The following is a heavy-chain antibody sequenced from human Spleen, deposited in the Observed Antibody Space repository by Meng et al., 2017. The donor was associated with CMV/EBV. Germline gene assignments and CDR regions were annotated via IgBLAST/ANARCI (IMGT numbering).Heavy chain of an antibody. V-gene: IGHV2-5*01. J-gene: IGHJ5*02. CDR3: AHSHPFARTYYDFWSGSLGGNWFDP. CDR2: IYWNDDK. CDR1: GFSLSTSGVG. D-gene: IGHD3-3*01. Sequence: SGPTLVKPTPTLTLTCTFSGFSLSTSGVGVGWIRQPPGKALEWLALIYWNDDKRYSPSLKSRHTITKDTTKNQVVLTMTNMDPVDTATYYYAHSHPFARTYYDFWSGSLGGNWFDPWGQGTLVTVSS.